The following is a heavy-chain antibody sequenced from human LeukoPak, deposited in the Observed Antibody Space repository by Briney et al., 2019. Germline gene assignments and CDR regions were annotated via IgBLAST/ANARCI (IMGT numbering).Heavy chain of an antibody. Sequence: GGSLRLSCAASGFTFSSYSINWVRQAPGKGLEWVSSISSSSSYIYYADSVKGRFTISRDNAKNSLYLQMNSLRAEDTAVYYCARDGPLWGVYWGQGTLVTVSS. V-gene: IGHV3-21*01. CDR2: ISSSSSYI. CDR3: ARDGPLWGVY. J-gene: IGHJ4*02. D-gene: IGHD2-21*01. CDR1: GFTFSSYS.